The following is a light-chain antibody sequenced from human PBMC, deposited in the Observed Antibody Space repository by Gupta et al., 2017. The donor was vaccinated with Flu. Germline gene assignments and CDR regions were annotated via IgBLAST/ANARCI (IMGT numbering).Light chain of an antibody. CDR3: SSYTGSSNFDV. CDR1: SNDVGGYNR. Sequence: QSALTQPPSASRSPGQSVTISCTGSSNDVGGYNRVSWYQQHPGKAPKLMIYEVTKRPSGVPERFSGSKSGNTASLTVSGLQAEDEADYYCSSYTGSSNFDVFGTGTKVTVL. CDR2: EVT. V-gene: IGLV2-8*02. J-gene: IGLJ1*01.